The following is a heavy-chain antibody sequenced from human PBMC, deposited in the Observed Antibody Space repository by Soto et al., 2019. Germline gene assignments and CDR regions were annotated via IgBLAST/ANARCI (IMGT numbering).Heavy chain of an antibody. D-gene: IGHD6-19*01. V-gene: IGHV4-30-2*01. J-gene: IGHJ6*02. CDR2: IYHSGST. Sequence: PSETLSLTCAVSGGSISSGGYSWSWIRQPPGKGLEWIGYIYHSGSTNYSPSFQGHVTFSADKSISTAYLQWSSLKASDTATYYCARPDTSGWYKGYYGLNVWGQGTTVTVSS. CDR1: GGSISSGGYS. CDR3: ARPDTSGWYKGYYGLNV.